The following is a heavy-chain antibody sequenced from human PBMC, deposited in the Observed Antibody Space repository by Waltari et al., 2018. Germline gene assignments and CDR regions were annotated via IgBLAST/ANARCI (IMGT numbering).Heavy chain of an antibody. CDR1: GGTFSSYT. CDR3: ARAVPAASNGMDV. CDR2: IIPIIGIA. J-gene: IGHJ6*02. V-gene: IGHV1-69*02. Sequence: QVQLVQSGAEVKKPGSSVKVSCKASGGTFSSYTISWVRQAPGQGLEWMGRIIPIIGIANYAQKFQGRVTITADKSTGTAYMELSSLRSEDTAVYYCARAVPAASNGMDVWGQGTTVTVSS. D-gene: IGHD2-2*01.